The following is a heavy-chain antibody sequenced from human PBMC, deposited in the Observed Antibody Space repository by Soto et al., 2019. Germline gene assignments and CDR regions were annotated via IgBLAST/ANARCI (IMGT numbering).Heavy chain of an antibody. V-gene: IGHV3-23*01. CDR3: VIVITYGSDFLDY. J-gene: IGHJ4*02. CDR1: GFTFSSDA. CDR2: ISGSGGSI. Sequence: DVQLLESGGDLVQPGESLRLSCVDSGFTFSSDAMNWVRQAPGLGLEWVSTISGSGGSIYYADSVKGRFAISRDKSKNSLFLPMSCLRVEFTAIYYCVIVITYGSDFLDYCGQGTLVTVSS. D-gene: IGHD3-10*01.